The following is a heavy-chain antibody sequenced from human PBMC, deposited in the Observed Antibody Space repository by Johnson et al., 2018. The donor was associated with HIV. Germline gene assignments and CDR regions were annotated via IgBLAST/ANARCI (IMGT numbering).Heavy chain of an antibody. D-gene: IGHD2-2*02. J-gene: IGHJ3*02. V-gene: IGHV3-43D*03. Sequence: VQLVESGGAVVQPGGSLRLSCATSRFTFDDYAMHWVRQAPGTGLEWVSLINWDASSTYYADSVKGRFTISIDNIRNSLYLQMNRLRPEDTALYYCVKDIASGYTNGGTLDIWGQGTMVTVSS. CDR2: INWDASST. CDR3: VKDIASGYTNGGTLDI. CDR1: RFTFDDYA.